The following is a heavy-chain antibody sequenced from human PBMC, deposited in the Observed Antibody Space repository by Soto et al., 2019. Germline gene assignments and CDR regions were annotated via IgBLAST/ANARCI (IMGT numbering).Heavy chain of an antibody. V-gene: IGHV1-69*06. Sequence: ASVKVSCKASGDTFSTYAFTWVRQAPGQGLEWMGAIISIFGTPTYAQKFQGRVTITADKSTTSAYMELSSLRSEDTAVYYCASDIAGYCTTTTCYVGVGTAFDYWGKGTPVTVSS. J-gene: IGHJ4*02. CDR2: IISIFGTP. D-gene: IGHD2-2*01. CDR3: ASDIAGYCTTTTCYVGVGTAFDY. CDR1: GDTFSTYA.